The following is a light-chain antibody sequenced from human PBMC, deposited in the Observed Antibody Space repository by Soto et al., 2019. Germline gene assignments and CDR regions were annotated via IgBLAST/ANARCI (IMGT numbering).Light chain of an antibody. CDR2: AAS. J-gene: IGKJ1*01. Sequence: DIQMTQSTSSLSACVGDRVTITCRASQTISSYLNWYQQNPGEAPKLLIYAASSLQSGVPSRFSGSGFGTDFTLTISSLQPEDFATYYCQQSYGSPRTFGQGTKVDIK. CDR3: QQSYGSPRT. CDR1: QTISSY. V-gene: IGKV1-39*01.